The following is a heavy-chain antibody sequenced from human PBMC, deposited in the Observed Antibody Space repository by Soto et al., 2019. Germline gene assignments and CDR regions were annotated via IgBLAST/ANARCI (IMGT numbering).Heavy chain of an antibody. CDR2: ISGSGGST. CDR3: AKEGRYFDWLSYYYYGMDV. CDR1: GFTFSSYA. V-gene: IGHV3-23*01. J-gene: IGHJ6*02. Sequence: GGSLRLSCAASGFTFSSYAMSWVRQAPGKGLEWVSAISGSGGSTYYADSVKGRFTISRDNSKNTLYLQMNSLRAEDTAVYYCAKEGRYFDWLSYYYYGMDVRGQGTTVTVSS. D-gene: IGHD3-9*01.